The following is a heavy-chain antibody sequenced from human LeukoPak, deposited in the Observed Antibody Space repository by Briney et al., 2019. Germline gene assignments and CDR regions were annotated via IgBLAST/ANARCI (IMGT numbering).Heavy chain of an antibody. Sequence: AASVKVSCQDSLFTFTSSAMQWVRQARGQRLEWIGWIVVGSGNTNYAQKFQERVTITRDMSTSTAYMELSSLRSEDTAVYYCAAIGPNCSSTSCYNQDAFDICGQGTMVTVSS. CDR3: AAIGPNCSSTSCYNQDAFDI. CDR2: IVVGSGNT. J-gene: IGHJ3*02. CDR1: LFTFTSSA. D-gene: IGHD2-2*02. V-gene: IGHV1-58*02.